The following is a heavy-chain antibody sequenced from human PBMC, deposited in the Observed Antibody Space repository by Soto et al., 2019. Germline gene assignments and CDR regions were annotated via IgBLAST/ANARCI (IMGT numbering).Heavy chain of an antibody. CDR1: GFTFSSYA. CDR2: ISGSGGST. V-gene: IGHV3-23*01. D-gene: IGHD3-3*01. CDR3: ARFYTAFYDFWSGSLNSFDY. J-gene: IGHJ4*02. Sequence: GGSLRLSCAASGFTFSSYAMSWVRQAPGKGLEWVSAISGSGGSTYYADSVKGRFTISRDNSKNTLYLQMNSLRAEDTAVYYCARFYTAFYDFWSGSLNSFDYWGQGTLVTVSS.